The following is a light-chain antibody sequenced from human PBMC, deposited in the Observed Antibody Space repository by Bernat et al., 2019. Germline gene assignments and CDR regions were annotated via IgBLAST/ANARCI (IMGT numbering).Light chain of an antibody. V-gene: IGLV2-11*01. CDR1: SSDVGGYNY. Sequence: QSALTQPRSVSGSPGQSVTISCTGTSSDVGGYNYVPWYQQHPGKAPKLMIYDVNKRPSGVPDRFSGSKSDNTASLTISGLQAEDEADYYCCSYAGNTAWVFGGGTKVTVL. CDR3: CSYAGNTAWV. J-gene: IGLJ3*02. CDR2: DVN.